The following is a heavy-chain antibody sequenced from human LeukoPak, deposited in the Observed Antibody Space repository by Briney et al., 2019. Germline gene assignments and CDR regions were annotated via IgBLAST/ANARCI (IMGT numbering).Heavy chain of an antibody. D-gene: IGHD2-21*01. CDR1: GFTFSDYY. CDR2: ISSSSSYT. J-gene: IGHJ5*02. CDR3: ARSIQVNWFDP. Sequence: GGSLRLSCAASGFTFSDYYMSWIRQAPGKGLEWVSYISSSSSYTNYADSAKGRFTISRDNAKNSLYLQMNSLRAEDTAVYYCARSIQVNWFDPWGQGTLVTVSS. V-gene: IGHV3-11*03.